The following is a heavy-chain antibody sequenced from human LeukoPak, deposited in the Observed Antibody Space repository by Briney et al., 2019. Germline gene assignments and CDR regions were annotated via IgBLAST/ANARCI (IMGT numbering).Heavy chain of an antibody. D-gene: IGHD3-10*01. CDR2: ISAYNGNI. CDR1: GYTLTSYG. CDR3: ARWQHGYYYFDY. V-gene: IGHV1-18*01. Sequence: ASVKVSCKSSGYTLTSYGISWVRQAPGQGLEWMGWISAYNGNINYAQKLQGRVTMTIDTSTSTAYMELRSLRSDDTAVYYCARWQHGYYYFDYWGQGTLVTVSS. J-gene: IGHJ4*02.